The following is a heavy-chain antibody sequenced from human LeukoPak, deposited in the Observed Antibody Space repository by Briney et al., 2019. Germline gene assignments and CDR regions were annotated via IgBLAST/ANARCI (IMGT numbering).Heavy chain of an antibody. CDR3: ARSGKMYGSGSYPDY. J-gene: IGHJ4*02. D-gene: IGHD3-10*01. V-gene: IGHV4-59*01. CDR1: GGSISSYY. Sequence: PSETLSLTCTVSGGSISSYYWSWIRQPPGKGLEWIGYIYYSGSTNYNPSLKSRVTISVDTSKNQFPLKLSSVTAADTAVYYCARSGKMYGSGSYPDYWGQGTLVTVSS. CDR2: IYYSGST.